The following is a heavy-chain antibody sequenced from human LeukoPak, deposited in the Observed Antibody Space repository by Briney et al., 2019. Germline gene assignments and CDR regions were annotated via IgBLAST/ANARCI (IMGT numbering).Heavy chain of an antibody. J-gene: IGHJ5*02. Sequence: GASVKVSCKASGGTFSSYAISWVRQAPGQGLEWMGGIIPIFGTANYAQKFQGRVTITTDESTSTAYMELSSLRSEDTAVHYCAREHDKQVYCSSTSCRYNWFDPWGQGTLVTVSS. CDR2: IIPIFGTA. CDR1: GGTFSSYA. D-gene: IGHD2-2*01. V-gene: IGHV1-69*05. CDR3: AREHDKQVYCSSTSCRYNWFDP.